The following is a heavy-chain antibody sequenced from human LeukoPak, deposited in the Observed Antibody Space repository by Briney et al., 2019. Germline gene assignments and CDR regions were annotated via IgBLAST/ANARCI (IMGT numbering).Heavy chain of an antibody. D-gene: IGHD2-2*02. V-gene: IGHV4-34*01. CDR1: GGSFSGYY. CDR3: ARKNCSSTSCYTSRGRNWFDP. Sequence: SETLSLTCAVYGGSFSGYYWSWIRQPPGKGLEWIGEINHSGSTNYNPSLKSRVAISVDTSKNQFSLKLSSVTAADTAVYYCARKNCSSTSCYTSRGRNWFDPWGQGTLVTVPS. CDR2: INHSGST. J-gene: IGHJ5*02.